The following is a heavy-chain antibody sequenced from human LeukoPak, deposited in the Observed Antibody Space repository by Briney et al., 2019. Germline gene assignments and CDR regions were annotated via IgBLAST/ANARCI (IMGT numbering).Heavy chain of an antibody. V-gene: IGHV3-53*01. Sequence: GGSLRLSCAASGFTVSSNYMSWVRQAPGKGLEWVSVIYSGGSTNHADSVKGRFTISRDNSKNTLYLQMNSLRAEDTAVYYCAIAVAGSYCFDYWGQGTLVTVSS. CDR2: IYSGGST. D-gene: IGHD6-19*01. CDR1: GFTVSSNY. CDR3: AIAVAGSYCFDY. J-gene: IGHJ4*02.